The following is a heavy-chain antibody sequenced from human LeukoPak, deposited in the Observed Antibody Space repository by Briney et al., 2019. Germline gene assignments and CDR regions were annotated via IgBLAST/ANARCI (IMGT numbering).Heavy chain of an antibody. D-gene: IGHD6-19*01. CDR2: IIPIFGTA. J-gene: IGHJ4*02. V-gene: IGHV1-69*05. Sequence: EASVKLSCKVSGVTFSSYAISWVRQAPGQGLEWMGGIIPIFGTANYAQKFQGRVTITTDESTSTVYMELSSLRSEDTAVYYCAREYSSGWWDYWGQGTLVTVSS. CDR1: GVTFSSYA. CDR3: AREYSSGWWDY.